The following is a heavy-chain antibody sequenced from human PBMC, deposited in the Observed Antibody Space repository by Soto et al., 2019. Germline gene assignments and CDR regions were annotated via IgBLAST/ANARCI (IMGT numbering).Heavy chain of an antibody. CDR2: TYYSGST. V-gene: IGHV4-59*01. Sequence: PSETLSLTCTFSVGSMIAYYWNWMRQPPGKGLQWIGYTYYSGSTTYNPSLKSRVTISVDSSKSQFSLKLDSVTPADTAVYYCARVRGTAGKRYFDYWGPGTLVTVSS. CDR3: ARVRGTAGKRYFDY. D-gene: IGHD6-13*01. CDR1: VGSMIAYY. J-gene: IGHJ4*02.